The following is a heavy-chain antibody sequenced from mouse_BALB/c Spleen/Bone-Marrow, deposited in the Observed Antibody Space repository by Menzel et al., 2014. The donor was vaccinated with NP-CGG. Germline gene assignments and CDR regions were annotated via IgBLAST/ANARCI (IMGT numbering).Heavy chain of an antibody. D-gene: IGHD2-4*01. V-gene: IGHV5-6-5*01. Sequence: EVKVEESGGGLVKPGGSLKLSCAASGFTFSNFAMSWVRQTPDKRLEWVASISSGGSAYYPDSVKGRLSISRDNARDILFLQMSSLRSEDTAMYYCAGGYDYDFDYWGQGTTLTVSS. CDR3: AGGYDYDFDY. CDR1: GFTFSNFA. J-gene: IGHJ2*01. CDR2: ISSGGSA.